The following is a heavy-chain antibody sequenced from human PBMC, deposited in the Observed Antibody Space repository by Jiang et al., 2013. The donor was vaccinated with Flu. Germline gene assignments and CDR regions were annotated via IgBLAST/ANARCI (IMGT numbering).Heavy chain of an antibody. D-gene: IGHD2-8*01. CDR1: GDGVSSNSAA. CDR3: ARRSVRSRLGAFDI. V-gene: IGHV6-1*01. J-gene: IGHJ3*02. CDR2: TYYRSKWYN. Sequence: SQTLSLTCAISGDGVSSNSAAWNWIRQSPSRGLEWLGRTYYRSKWYNDYAVSVKSRITINPDTSKNQFSLQLNSVTPEDTAVYYCARRSVRSRLGAFDIWGQGTMVTVSS.